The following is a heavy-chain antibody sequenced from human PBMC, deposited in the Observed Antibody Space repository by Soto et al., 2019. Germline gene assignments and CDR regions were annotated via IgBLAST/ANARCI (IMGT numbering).Heavy chain of an antibody. D-gene: IGHD2-15*01. V-gene: IGHV1-69*06. J-gene: IGHJ6*02. Sequence: SVKVSCKASGGTFSSYAISWVRQAPGQGLEWMGGIIPIFGTADYAQKFQGRVTITADKSTSTAYMELSSLRSEDTAVYYCASSIKNIVVVVAATRSYYYGMDVWGQGTTVTVSS. CDR3: ASSIKNIVVVVAATRSYYYGMDV. CDR2: IIPIFGTA. CDR1: GGTFSSYA.